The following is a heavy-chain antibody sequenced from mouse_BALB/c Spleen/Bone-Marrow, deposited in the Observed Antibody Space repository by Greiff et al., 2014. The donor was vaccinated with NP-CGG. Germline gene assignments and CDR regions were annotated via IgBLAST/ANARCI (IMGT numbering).Heavy chain of an antibody. CDR2: IWAGGST. CDR1: GFSLTSYG. V-gene: IGHV2-9*02. D-gene: IGHD1-1*01. CDR3: ARDSYGSLYAMDY. J-gene: IGHJ4*01. Sequence: VKVEESGPGLVAPSQSLSITCTVSGFSLTSYGVHWVRQPPGKGLEWLGVIWAGGSTNYNSALMSRLSISKDNSKSQVFLKMNILQTDDAAMYYCARDSYGSLYAMDYWGQRPSVTGSS.